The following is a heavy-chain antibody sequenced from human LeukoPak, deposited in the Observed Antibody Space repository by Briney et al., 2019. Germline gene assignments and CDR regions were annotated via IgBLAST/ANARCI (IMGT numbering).Heavy chain of an antibody. Sequence: PGGSLRLSCAASGFTFSSYSMNWVRQAPGKGLEWVSYISNSGSTIYYADSVKGRFTISRDNSKNTLYLQMNSLRAEDAAVYYCAKNGGYSSSWFVEYWGQGTLVTVSS. CDR1: GFTFSSYS. CDR2: ISNSGSTI. D-gene: IGHD6-13*01. V-gene: IGHV3-48*01. J-gene: IGHJ4*02. CDR3: AKNGGYSSSWFVEY.